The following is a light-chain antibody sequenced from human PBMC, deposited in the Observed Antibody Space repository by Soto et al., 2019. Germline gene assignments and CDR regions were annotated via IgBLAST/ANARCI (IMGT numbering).Light chain of an antibody. V-gene: IGKV3-20*01. Sequence: TNWEGTVPRPIGERATXSCRASQSVSSSYLAWYQQKPGHAPRLLIYGASSRATDMPDRFSVSGSGIDFTLTIRRLWAGAYAVYYCEQYGRWPWAFGQGAKV. CDR3: EQYGRWPWA. CDR1: QSVSSSY. J-gene: IGKJ1*01. CDR2: GAS.